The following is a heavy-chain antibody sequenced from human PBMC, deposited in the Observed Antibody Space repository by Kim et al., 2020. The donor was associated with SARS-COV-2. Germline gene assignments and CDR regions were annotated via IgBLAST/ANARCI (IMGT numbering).Heavy chain of an antibody. D-gene: IGHD3-16*01. CDR3: ARRGFYVFLGYYYHYGM. CDR1: GFTFSSYS. Sequence: GGSLRLSCAASGFTFSSYSMNWVRQAPGKGLEWVSYISSSSSTIYYADPVKGRFTISRDNAKNSLYLHMNSLRAEATAEYYCARRGFYVFLGYYYHYGM. CDR2: ISSSSSTI. J-gene: IGHJ6*01. V-gene: IGHV3-48*04.